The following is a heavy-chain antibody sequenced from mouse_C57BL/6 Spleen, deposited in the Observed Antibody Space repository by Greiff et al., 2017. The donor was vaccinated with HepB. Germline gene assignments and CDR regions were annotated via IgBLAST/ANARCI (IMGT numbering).Heavy chain of an antibody. CDR2: ISSGSSTI. Sequence: DVMLVESGGGLVKPGGSLKLSCAASGFTFSDYGMHWVRQAPEKGLEWVAYISSGSSTIYSADTVKGRFTISRDNAKNTLFLQMTSLRSEDTAMYYCAREYYGSSYDYCDDWGQGTTLTVSS. V-gene: IGHV5-17*01. D-gene: IGHD1-1*01. CDR3: AREYYGSSYDYCDD. J-gene: IGHJ2*01. CDR1: GFTFSDYG.